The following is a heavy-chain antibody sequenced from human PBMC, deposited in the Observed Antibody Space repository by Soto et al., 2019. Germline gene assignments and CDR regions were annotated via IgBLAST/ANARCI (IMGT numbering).Heavy chain of an antibody. D-gene: IGHD4-17*01. CDR3: ARDDYGDFGDYYYGMDV. V-gene: IGHV1-3*01. J-gene: IGHJ6*02. Sequence: GASVKVSCKASGYTFSNYAMYWIRHAPGQRLEWMGWINAGNGNTKYSQKFQDRITITRDTSASILYMELSSLRSADTAVYYCARDDYGDFGDYYYGMDVWGQGTTVTVSS. CDR1: GYTFSNYA. CDR2: INAGNGNT.